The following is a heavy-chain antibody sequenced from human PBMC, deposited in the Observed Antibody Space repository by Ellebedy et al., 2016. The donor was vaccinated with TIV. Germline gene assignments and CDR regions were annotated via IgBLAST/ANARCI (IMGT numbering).Heavy chain of an antibody. J-gene: IGHJ4*02. V-gene: IGHV4-34*01. CDR2: VNPSGTT. CDR1: GGSFTGYF. Sequence: MPSETLSLTCAVYGGSFTGYFWSWIRQPPGKGLEWIGEVNPSGTTNDNPSLKSRVTISVDTPKKQFYLRLTSVTAADTAVYYCARARGQYLYGSGSYFTNWGQGEMVTASS. D-gene: IGHD3-10*01. CDR3: ARARGQYLYGSGSYFTN.